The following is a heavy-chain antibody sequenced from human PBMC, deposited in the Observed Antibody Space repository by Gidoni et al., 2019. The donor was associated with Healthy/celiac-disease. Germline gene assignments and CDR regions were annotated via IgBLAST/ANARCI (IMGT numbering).Heavy chain of an antibody. Sequence: EVQLVESGGGLVQPGRSLRLSCAASGFTFDDYAMHWVRQAPGKGLEWVSGISWNSGSIGYADSVKGRFTISRDNAKNSLYLQMNSLRAEDTALYYCAKDIESSSWYAVLDYWGQGTLVTVSS. J-gene: IGHJ4*02. CDR3: AKDIESSSWYAVLDY. CDR2: ISWNSGSI. D-gene: IGHD6-13*01. V-gene: IGHV3-9*01. CDR1: GFTFDDYA.